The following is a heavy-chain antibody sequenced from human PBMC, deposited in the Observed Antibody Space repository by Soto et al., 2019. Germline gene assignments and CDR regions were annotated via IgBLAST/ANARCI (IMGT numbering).Heavy chain of an antibody. CDR2: IRSEGNSYAT. CDR1: GFTFTASA. J-gene: IGHJ4*02. D-gene: IGHD3-9*01. Sequence: EVQLVESGGGLVQPGGSLELSCVVSGFTFTASAMHWVRQASGRGLEWVGRIRSEGNSYATAYAASVEGRFFISREESKNTAYLQMNSLRPEETAVYSCARLSVGCDTWTGGDYWGQGTLVTVSS. CDR3: ARLSVGCDTWTGGDY. V-gene: IGHV3-73*02.